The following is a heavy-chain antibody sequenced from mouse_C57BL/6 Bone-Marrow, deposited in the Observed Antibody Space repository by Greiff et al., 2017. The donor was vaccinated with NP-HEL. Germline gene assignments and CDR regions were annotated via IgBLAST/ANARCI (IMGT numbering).Heavy chain of an antibody. V-gene: IGHV1-19*01. CDR3: ASPLGPLDD. CDR1: GYTFTDYY. Sequence: VQLQQSGPVLVKPGASVKMSCKASGYTFTDYYMNWVKQSHGKSLEWIGVINPYNGGTSYNQKFKGKATLTVDKSSSTAYMELNSLTSEDSAVYYCASPLGPLDDWGQGTTLTVSS. CDR2: INPYNGGT. D-gene: IGHD3-1*01. J-gene: IGHJ2*01.